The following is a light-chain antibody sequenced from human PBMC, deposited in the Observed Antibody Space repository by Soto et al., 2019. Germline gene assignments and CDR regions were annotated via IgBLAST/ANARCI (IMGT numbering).Light chain of an antibody. Sequence: DIPLTQSPSSLSASVGARVTVTCRASPAIRNVLGWYQQKPGKAPKRLIYAASSLRGGVPSRFSGSGSGTEFTLTISSLQPEDFATYYCVQHPSFPITFCWGTKVEIK. CDR2: AAS. V-gene: IGKV1-17*01. CDR3: VQHPSFPIT. J-gene: IGKJ4*01. CDR1: PAIRNV.